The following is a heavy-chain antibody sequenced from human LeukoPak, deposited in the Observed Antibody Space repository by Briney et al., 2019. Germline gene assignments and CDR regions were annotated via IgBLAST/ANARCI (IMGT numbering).Heavy chain of an antibody. V-gene: IGHV4-34*01. J-gene: IGHJ6*03. CDR3: ARVQTLGGLYYYYSMDV. CDR1: VGSFSGYY. Sequence: SETLSLTCAVYVGSFSGYYWSWIRQSPGKGLEWIGEINHSGTTSYNPSLESRITISADASKNQFSPRLTSVTAADTAVYYCARVQTLGGLYYYYSMDVWAKGTTVTVSS. CDR2: INHSGTT. D-gene: IGHD3-16*01.